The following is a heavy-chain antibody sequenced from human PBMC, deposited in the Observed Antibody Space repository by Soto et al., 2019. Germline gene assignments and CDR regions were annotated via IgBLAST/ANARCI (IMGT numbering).Heavy chain of an antibody. Sequence: QVQLVQSGAEVKKPGSSVKVSCTASGGTFSTYAISWVRQAPGQGLEWMGGIIPIFGTANYAQKFQGRVTITADESTSKANRGRSSLRSEDTAVYYWATEGGGDTAMVSHDAFDIWGQGTMVTVSS. CDR3: ATEGGGDTAMVSHDAFDI. CDR1: GGTFSTYA. D-gene: IGHD5-18*01. J-gene: IGHJ3*02. V-gene: IGHV1-69*01. CDR2: IIPIFGTA.